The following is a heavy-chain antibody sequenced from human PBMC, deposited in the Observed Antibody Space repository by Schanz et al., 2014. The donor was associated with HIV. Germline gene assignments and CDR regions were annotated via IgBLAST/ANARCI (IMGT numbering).Heavy chain of an antibody. CDR3: ARAAFSSEYYYGMDV. V-gene: IGHV1-18*01. D-gene: IGHD3-3*02. CDR2: ISNYIGNT. Sequence: QVQLVQSGAEVKKPGASVTVSCKASGYTFTNYAINWVRQAPGQGLEWMGWISNYIGNTDYAQNLQDRVTMTADTFTNTAYLELRSLRSDDTAVYYCARAAFSSEYYYGMDVWGQGTTVTVSS. CDR1: GYTFTNYA. J-gene: IGHJ6*02.